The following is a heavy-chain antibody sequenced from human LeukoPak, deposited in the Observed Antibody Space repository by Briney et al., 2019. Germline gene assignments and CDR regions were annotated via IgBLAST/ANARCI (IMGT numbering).Heavy chain of an antibody. D-gene: IGHD5-18*01. Sequence: SVKVSCKASGGTFSSYAISWVRQAPGQGLEWMGGIIPIFGTANYAQKFQGRVTFTADESTSTAYMELSSLRSEDTAVYYCARYTAMDYYYYYYGMDVWGQGTTVTVSS. CDR1: GGTFSSYA. V-gene: IGHV1-69*13. J-gene: IGHJ6*02. CDR3: ARYTAMDYYYYYYGMDV. CDR2: IIPIFGTA.